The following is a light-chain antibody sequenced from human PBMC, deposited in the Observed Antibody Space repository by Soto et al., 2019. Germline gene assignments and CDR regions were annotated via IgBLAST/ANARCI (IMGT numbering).Light chain of an antibody. CDR2: DVN. Sequence: QSALTQPASVSGSPGQSITISCTGSTTDVDGYDYVSWYQQHPGQAPKLMIYDVNSRPSGISYRFSGSKSGDTASLTISGLQAEDDADYDCSSYTSSAPFYVFGAGTKVTVL. J-gene: IGLJ1*01. CDR1: TTDVDGYDY. CDR3: SSYTSSAPFYV. V-gene: IGLV2-14*03.